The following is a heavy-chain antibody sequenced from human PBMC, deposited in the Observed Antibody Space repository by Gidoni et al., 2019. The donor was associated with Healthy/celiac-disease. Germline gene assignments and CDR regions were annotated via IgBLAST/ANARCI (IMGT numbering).Heavy chain of an antibody. D-gene: IGHD5-12*01. CDR3: AKVRGYSGYDYDSSSYYYGMDV. Sequence: QVQLVESGGGVVQPGRSLRLSCAASGFTFSSYGMHWVRQAPGKGLEWVAVISYDGSNKYYADSVKGRFTISRDNSKNTLYLQMNSLRAEDTAVYYCAKVRGYSGYDYDSSSYYYGMDVWGQGTTVTVSS. CDR2: ISYDGSNK. V-gene: IGHV3-30*18. J-gene: IGHJ6*02. CDR1: GFTFSSYG.